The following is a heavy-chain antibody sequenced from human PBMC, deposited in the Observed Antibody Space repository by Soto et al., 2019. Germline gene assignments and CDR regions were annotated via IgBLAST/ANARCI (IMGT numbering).Heavy chain of an antibody. CDR2: IYDTGST. CDR3: AALDCNSSSCYSTFDY. CDR1: GGSISTYH. V-gene: IGHV4-4*07. D-gene: IGHD2-2*01. J-gene: IGHJ4*02. Sequence: ASETLSLTCTVSGGSISTYHWTWIRQPAGKGLEWIGRIYDTGSTNYNPSLKSRVTMSVDTSKTQFSLKLNSLTAADTAVYYCAALDCNSSSCYSTFDYWGQGTLVTSPQ.